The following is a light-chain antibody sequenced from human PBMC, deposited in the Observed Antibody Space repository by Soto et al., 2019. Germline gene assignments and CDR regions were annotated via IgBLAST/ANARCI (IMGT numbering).Light chain of an antibody. CDR2: GAS. CDR1: QSVNSD. CDR3: HHYSTWPPEGT. J-gene: IGKJ1*01. V-gene: IGKV3-15*01. Sequence: EIVMTQSPATLSVSPGERATLSCRASQSVNSDLAWYQQKPGQAPRLLIYGASTRATGVPARFSGSGSGTDLTLTISSLQSEDFAVYYCHHYSTWPPEGTFGQGTKVEI.